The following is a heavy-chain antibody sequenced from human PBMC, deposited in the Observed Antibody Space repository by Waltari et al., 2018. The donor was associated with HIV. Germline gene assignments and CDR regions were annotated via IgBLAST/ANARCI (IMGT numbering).Heavy chain of an antibody. Sequence: QVQLVQSGAEVKKPGASVKVSCKASGYTFTSYAMHWVRQAPGQRLEWMGRINAGNGNTKYSQKFQGRVTITRDTSASTAYMELSSLRSEDTAVYYCARDIPRMGIDYWGQGTLVTVSS. CDR3: ARDIPRMGIDY. D-gene: IGHD2-15*01. CDR1: GYTFTSYA. V-gene: IGHV1-3*01. CDR2: INAGNGNT. J-gene: IGHJ4*02.